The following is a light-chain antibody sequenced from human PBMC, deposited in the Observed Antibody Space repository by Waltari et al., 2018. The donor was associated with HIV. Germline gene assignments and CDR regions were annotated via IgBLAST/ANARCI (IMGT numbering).Light chain of an antibody. CDR2: GAN. J-gene: IGLJ1*01. CDR1: SLRSFF. Sequence: SSELTQDPVLSVALGQTIKITCQGDSLRSFFPNWYQQTPGQAPILVVYGANRRPSGIPDRFSASNSGNTSSLIISDSQAVDEADYYCHSQDTDGDHYVFGGGTRVIV. CDR3: HSQDTDGDHYV. V-gene: IGLV3-19*01.